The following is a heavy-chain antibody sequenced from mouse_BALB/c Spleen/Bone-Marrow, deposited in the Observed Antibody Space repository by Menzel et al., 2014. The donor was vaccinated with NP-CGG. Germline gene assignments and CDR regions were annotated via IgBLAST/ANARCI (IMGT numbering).Heavy chain of an antibody. CDR1: GFTFSSYG. CDR2: ISSGGSYT. CDR3: ARQVYGWYFDV. V-gene: IGHV5-6*01. Sequence: EVHLVESGGDLVKPGGSLKLSCAASGFTFSSYGMSWVRQTPDKRLEWVATISSGGSYTYYPDSVKGRFTISRDNAKNTLYLQMSSLKSEDTAMYYCARQVYGWYFDVWGAGTTVTVSS. J-gene: IGHJ1*01. D-gene: IGHD1-1*02.